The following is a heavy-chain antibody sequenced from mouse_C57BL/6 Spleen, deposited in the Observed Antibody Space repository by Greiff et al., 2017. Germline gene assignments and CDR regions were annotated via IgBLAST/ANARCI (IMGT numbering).Heavy chain of an antibody. CDR1: GFTFSDYG. V-gene: IGHV5-17*01. D-gene: IGHD1-1*02. CDR2: ISRGGSTI. CDR3: ARSGGYTGYVDV. J-gene: IGHJ1*03. Sequence: EVQLVESGGGLVKPGGSLKLSCAASGFTFSDYGMHWVRQAPEKGLEWVAYISRGGSTIYYADTVQGRFTISRDNAKNTPFLQMTSLRSEDTAMYYGARSGGYTGYVDVWGTGTTVTVSA.